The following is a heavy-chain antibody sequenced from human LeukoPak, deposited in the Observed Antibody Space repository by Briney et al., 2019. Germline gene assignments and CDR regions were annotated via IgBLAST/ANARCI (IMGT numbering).Heavy chain of an antibody. J-gene: IGHJ3*02. Sequence: PVKVSCKASGGTFSSYAISWVRQAPGQGLEWMGRIIPILGIANYAQKFQGRVTITADKSTSTAYMELSSLRSEDTAVYYCARDKCGGDCYSDDAFDIWGQGTMVTVSS. CDR2: IIPILGIA. D-gene: IGHD2-21*02. CDR3: ARDKCGGDCYSDDAFDI. V-gene: IGHV1-69*04. CDR1: GGTFSSYA.